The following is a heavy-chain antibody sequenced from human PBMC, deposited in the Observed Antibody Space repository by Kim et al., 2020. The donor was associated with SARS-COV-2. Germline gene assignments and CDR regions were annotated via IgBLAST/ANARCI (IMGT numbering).Heavy chain of an antibody. CDR3: ARVRWRGNFFSDAFDI. D-gene: IGHD1-7*01. CDR2: FYYSGST. Sequence: SETLSLTCTVSGGSISNGGYYWSWVRQHPGKGLEWIGYFYYSGSTYYNPSLKSRLTISVDTSNNQFSLKLSSVTAADTAVYYCARVRWRGNFFSDAFDIWGQGTMVTVSS. V-gene: IGHV4-31*03. J-gene: IGHJ3*02. CDR1: GGSISNGGYY.